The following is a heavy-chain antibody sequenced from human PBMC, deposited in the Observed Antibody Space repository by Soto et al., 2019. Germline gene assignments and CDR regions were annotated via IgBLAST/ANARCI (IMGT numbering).Heavy chain of an antibody. J-gene: IGHJ2*01. CDR2: ISYDGSNK. D-gene: IGHD4-4*01. Sequence: GALRLSCAASGFTFSSYAMHWVRQVPGKGLEWVAVISYDGSNKYYADSVKGRFTISRDNSKNTLYLQMNSLRAEDTAVYYCARPLWRDDYNWGYFDLWGRGTLVTVSS. CDR3: ARPLWRDDYNWGYFDL. CDR1: GFTFSSYA. V-gene: IGHV3-30-3*01.